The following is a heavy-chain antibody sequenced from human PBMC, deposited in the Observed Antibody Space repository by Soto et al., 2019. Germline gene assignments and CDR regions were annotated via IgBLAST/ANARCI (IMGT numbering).Heavy chain of an antibody. V-gene: IGHV1-2*04. CDR1: GYTFTGYY. CDR2: INPNSGGT. Sequence: GGSVKVSCKASGYTFTGYYMHWVRQAPGQGLEWMGWINPNSGGTNYAQKFQGWVTMTRDTSISTAYMELSRLRSDDTAVYYCASRASGWKDDAFDIWGQGTMVTVSS. CDR3: ASRASGWKDDAFDI. D-gene: IGHD6-19*01. J-gene: IGHJ3*02.